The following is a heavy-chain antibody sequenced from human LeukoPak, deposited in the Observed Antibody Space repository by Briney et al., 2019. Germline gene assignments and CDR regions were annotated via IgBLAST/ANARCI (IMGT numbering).Heavy chain of an antibody. V-gene: IGHV3-74*03. J-gene: IGHJ4*02. CDR1: GFTFSTYW. D-gene: IGHD4-23*01. CDR2: INSGGSTA. CDR3: ARDYGGNYRAHIDY. Sequence: RPGGSLRLSCAASGFTFSTYWMYWVRQAPGKGLVWVSRINSGGSTALYADSVKGRFTISRDNAKNSLYLQMNSLRAEDTAVYYCARDYGGNYRAHIDYWGQGTLVTVSS.